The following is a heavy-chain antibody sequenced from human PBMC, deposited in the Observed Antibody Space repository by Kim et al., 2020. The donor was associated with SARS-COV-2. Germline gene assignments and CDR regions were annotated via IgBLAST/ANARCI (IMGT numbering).Heavy chain of an antibody. J-gene: IGHJ5*02. CDR1: GGSFSGYY. D-gene: IGHD3-10*01. CDR3: ARGRNYYGSGSRANWFDP. V-gene: IGHV4-34*01. CDR2: INHSGST. Sequence: SETLSLTCAVYGGSFSGYYWSWIRQPPGKGLEWIGEINHSGSTNYNPSLKSRVTISVDTSKNQFSLKLSSVTAADTAVYYCARGRNYYGSGSRANWFDPWGQGTLVTVSS.